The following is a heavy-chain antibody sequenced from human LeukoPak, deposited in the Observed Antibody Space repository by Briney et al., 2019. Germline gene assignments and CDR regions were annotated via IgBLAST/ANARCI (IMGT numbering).Heavy chain of an antibody. CDR3: ARVWFGEPYYFDY. V-gene: IGHV4-31*03. Sequence: SETLSLTCTVSGGSISSGGYYWSWIRQHPGKGLEWIGYIYYSGSTYYNPSLKSRVTISVDTSKNQFSLKLSSVTAADTAVYYCARVWFGEPYYFDYWGQGTLVTVSS. J-gene: IGHJ4*02. CDR2: IYYSGST. CDR1: GGSISSGGYY. D-gene: IGHD3-10*01.